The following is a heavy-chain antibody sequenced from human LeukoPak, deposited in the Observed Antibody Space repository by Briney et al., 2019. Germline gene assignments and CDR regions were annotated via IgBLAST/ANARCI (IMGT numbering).Heavy chain of an antibody. V-gene: IGHV3-23*01. J-gene: IGHJ4*02. CDR2: ISGGGGST. CDR3: AKVNSGTFDY. D-gene: IGHD5-12*01. CDR1: GFTFSSYA. Sequence: GGSLRLSCAASGFTFSSYAMSWVRQAPGKGLEWVSAISGGGGSTYYADSVKGRFTISRDNSRNTLYLQMNSLRAEDTAVYYCAKVNSGTFDYWGQGTLVTVSS.